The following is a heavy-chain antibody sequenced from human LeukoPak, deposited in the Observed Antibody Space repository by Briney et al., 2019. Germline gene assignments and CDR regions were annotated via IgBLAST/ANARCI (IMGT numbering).Heavy chain of an antibody. Sequence: ASVKVSCKASGYTFTSYGISWVRQAPGQGLEWMGWISAYNGNTNYAQKLQGRVTMTTDTSTNTAYMELRSLRSDDTAVYYCARDQGTTVATINFDYWGQGTLVTVSS. V-gene: IGHV1-18*01. J-gene: IGHJ4*02. CDR1: GYTFTSYG. CDR2: ISAYNGNT. D-gene: IGHD5-12*01. CDR3: ARDQGTTVATINFDY.